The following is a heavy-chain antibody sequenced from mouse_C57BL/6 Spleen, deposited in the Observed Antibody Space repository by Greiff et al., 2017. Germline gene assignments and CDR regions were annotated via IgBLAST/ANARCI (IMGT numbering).Heavy chain of an antibody. Sequence: QVQLQQPGAELVKPGASVKLSCTASGYHFTSYWMQWVKQRPEQGLECIGEIDPYDCDTTYNHKFKGKATLTVDNSSSPAYMQLSSLTSEDSAVYYCARRDCYWCAYWGPGTLVTVSA. CDR2: IDPYDCDT. CDR1: GYHFTSYW. CDR3: ARRDCYWCAY. J-gene: IGHJ3*01. V-gene: IGHV1-50*01.